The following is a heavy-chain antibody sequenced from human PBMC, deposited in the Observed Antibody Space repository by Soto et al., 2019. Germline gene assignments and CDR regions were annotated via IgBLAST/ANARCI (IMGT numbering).Heavy chain of an antibody. CDR3: AKDEYSSSSGLY. V-gene: IGHV3-30*18. CDR2: ISYDGSNK. D-gene: IGHD6-6*01. Sequence: GGSLRLSCAASGFTFSSYGMHWVRQAPGKGLEWVAVISYDGSNKYYADSVKGRFTISRDNSKNTLYLQMNSLRAEDTAVYYCAKDEYSSSSGLYWGQGTLVTVSS. J-gene: IGHJ4*02. CDR1: GFTFSSYG.